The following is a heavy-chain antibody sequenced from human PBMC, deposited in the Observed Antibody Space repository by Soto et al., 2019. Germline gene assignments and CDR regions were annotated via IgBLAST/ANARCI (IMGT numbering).Heavy chain of an antibody. CDR2: ISHNGDT. J-gene: IGHJ4*02. Sequence: QLRLQESGPGLVKPSETLSLPCIISGGSINSNSYFWAWIRQPPRGVLAWIATISHNGDTHYNPSLRSRVTVSMDPSIDHFSLTLDSVAAADTAVYDWGKVLVGATRQSDFVSWGQGTLVTVSS. D-gene: IGHD1-26*01. CDR1: GGSINSNSYF. V-gene: IGHV4-39*02. CDR3: GKVLVGATRQSDFVS.